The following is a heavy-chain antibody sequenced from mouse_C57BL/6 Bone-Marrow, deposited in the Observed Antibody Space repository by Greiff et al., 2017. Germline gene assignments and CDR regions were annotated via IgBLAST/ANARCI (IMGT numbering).Heavy chain of an antibody. D-gene: IGHD1-1*01. CDR1: GFTFSDYG. CDR2: ISSCSSTI. CDR3: ARRRDYYGSIAY. Sequence: EVKVVASGGGLVKPGGSLKLSCAASGFTFSDYGLPWVRQAPETGLEWVSYISSCSSTIYYADTVKGRFTISRDTAKNTLFLQMTSLRSEDTAMYYCARRRDYYGSIAYWGQGTLVTVSA. J-gene: IGHJ3*01. V-gene: IGHV5-17*01.